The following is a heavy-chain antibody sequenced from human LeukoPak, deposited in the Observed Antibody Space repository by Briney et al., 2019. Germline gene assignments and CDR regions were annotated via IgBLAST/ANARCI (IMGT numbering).Heavy chain of an antibody. CDR3: ARQRGYCSGASCYSGWYLDL. V-gene: IGHV4-4*07. Sequence: SETLSLTCTVSGGSISSYYWSWIRQPAREGLEWIGRVYTSGSNNYNPSLMSRVTMSVDTSNNQFSLKLSSVTAADTAEYYCARQRGYCSGASCYSGWYLDLWGRGTLVTVSS. CDR2: VYTSGSN. J-gene: IGHJ2*01. D-gene: IGHD2-15*01. CDR1: GGSISSYY.